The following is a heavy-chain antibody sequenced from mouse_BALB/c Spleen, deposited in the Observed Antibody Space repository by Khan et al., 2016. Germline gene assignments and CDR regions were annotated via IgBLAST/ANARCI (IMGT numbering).Heavy chain of an antibody. Sequence: EVQLLESGGGLVQPGGSLKLSCAASGFDFSRYWMSWVRQAPGKGLEWIGEINPDSSTINYTPSLKDKFIISRDNAKNTLYLQMSKVRSEDTALXYCSRLHYYGRFAYWGQGTLVTGSA. V-gene: IGHV4-1*02. CDR3: SRLHYYGRFAY. D-gene: IGHD1-2*01. J-gene: IGHJ3*01. CDR1: GFDFSRYW. CDR2: INPDSSTI.